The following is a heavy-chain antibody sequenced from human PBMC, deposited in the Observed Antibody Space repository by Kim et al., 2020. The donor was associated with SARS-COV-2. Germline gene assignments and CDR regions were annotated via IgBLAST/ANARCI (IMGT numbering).Heavy chain of an antibody. D-gene: IGHD3-10*01. CDR1: GYTFTSYG. J-gene: IGHJ6*02. CDR3: ARRPKVRGVIHQQYYYYGMDD. V-gene: IGHV1-18*04. Sequence: ASVKVSCKASGYTFTSYGISWVRQAPGQGLEWMGWINAYNGNTNYAQKFQGRVTMTRDTSISTAYMELSRLRSDDTAVYYCARRPKVRGVIHQQYYYYGMDDGGQEGTVTASS. CDR2: INAYNGNT.